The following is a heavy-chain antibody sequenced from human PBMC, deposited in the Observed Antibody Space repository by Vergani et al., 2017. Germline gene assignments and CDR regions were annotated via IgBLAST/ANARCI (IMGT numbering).Heavy chain of an antibody. Sequence: QLLESGGGLIQPGGSLRLSCAASGFTFSNYAMSWVCQTPGRGLEWVSAVSDSGGATWYAASVKGRFTISTDNIRQTVNLHMNFLIAVDTAIYYCARDKFVPKNVFDLWGQGTLVPVSS. CDR3: ARDKFVPKNVFDL. V-gene: IGHV3-23*01. D-gene: IGHD6-6*01. CDR1: GFTFSNYA. J-gene: IGHJ3*01. CDR2: VSDSGGAT.